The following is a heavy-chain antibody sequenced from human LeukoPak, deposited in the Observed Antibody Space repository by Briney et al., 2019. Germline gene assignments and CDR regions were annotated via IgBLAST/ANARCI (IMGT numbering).Heavy chain of an antibody. Sequence: ASVKVSCKASGYSFTNYVIISWVRQAPGQGLEWMGWISAYNGNTYYVQNLQGRVTMTTDTPTSTAYMELRSLRFDDTAVYYCARGMGYNYYYMDVWGKGTTVTVSS. J-gene: IGHJ6*03. CDR2: ISAYNGNT. CDR3: ARGMGYNYYYMDV. CDR1: GYSFTNYV. V-gene: IGHV1-18*01. D-gene: IGHD2-8*01.